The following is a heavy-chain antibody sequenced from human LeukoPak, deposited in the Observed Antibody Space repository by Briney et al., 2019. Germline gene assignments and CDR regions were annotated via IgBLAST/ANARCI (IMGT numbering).Heavy chain of an antibody. CDR1: GFTFSSYA. Sequence: GGSLRLSCAASGFTFSSYAMSWVRQAPGKGLEWVSATSGSGDGTFYADSVKGRFTISRDDSKNTLYLQMNSLRAEDTAIYYCAKLRDFFDSSGQFDYWGQGTLVTVSS. D-gene: IGHD3-22*01. V-gene: IGHV3-23*01. CDR2: TSGSGDGT. CDR3: AKLRDFFDSSGQFDY. J-gene: IGHJ4*02.